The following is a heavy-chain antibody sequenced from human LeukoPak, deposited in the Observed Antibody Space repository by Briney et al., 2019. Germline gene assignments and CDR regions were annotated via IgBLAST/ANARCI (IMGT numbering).Heavy chain of an antibody. D-gene: IGHD6-6*01. V-gene: IGHV3-23*01. CDR1: GFTFSSYA. CDR3: AKDQGSVIAARPDY. Sequence: PGGSLRLSCAASGFTFSSYAMSWVRQAPGKGLEWVSAISGSGGGTYYADSVKGRFTISRDNSKNTLYLQMNSLRAEDTAVYYCAKDQGSVIAARPDYWGQGTLVTVSS. J-gene: IGHJ4*02. CDR2: ISGSGGGT.